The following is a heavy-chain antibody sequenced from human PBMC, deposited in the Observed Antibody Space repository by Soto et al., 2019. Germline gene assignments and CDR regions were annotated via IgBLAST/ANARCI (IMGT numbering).Heavy chain of an antibody. CDR1: GGTFSSYA. V-gene: IGHV1-69*01. CDR2: IIPIFGTA. D-gene: IGHD3-10*01. Sequence: QVQLVQSGAEVKKPGSSVKVSCKASGGTFSSYAISWVRQAPGQGLEWMGGIIPIFGTANYAQKFQGRVTITADESTSTAYMEPRSLRSEDTAVYYCARDKVTMVRGVIGYAFDIWGQGTMVTVSS. J-gene: IGHJ3*02. CDR3: ARDKVTMVRGVIGYAFDI.